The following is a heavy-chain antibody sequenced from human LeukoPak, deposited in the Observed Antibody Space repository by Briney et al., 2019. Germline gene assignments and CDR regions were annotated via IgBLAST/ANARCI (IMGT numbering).Heavy chain of an antibody. V-gene: IGHV3-7*01. CDR2: IKQDGSEK. CDR3: ARLFSGSYWSLGHYFDY. D-gene: IGHD1-26*01. J-gene: IGHJ4*02. Sequence: GGSLRLSCAASGFTFDNYWMSWVRQAPGKGLEWLANIKQDGSEKYYVDSVKGRFTISRDNAKNSLYLQMNSPRAEDTAVYYCARLFSGSYWSLGHYFDYWGQGTLVTVSS. CDR1: GFTFDNYW.